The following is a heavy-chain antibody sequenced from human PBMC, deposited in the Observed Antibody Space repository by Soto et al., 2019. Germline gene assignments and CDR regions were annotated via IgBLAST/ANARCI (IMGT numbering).Heavy chain of an antibody. J-gene: IGHJ4*02. CDR2: MYYTGSI. Sequence: QVQLQESGPGLVKPSQTLSLTCTVSGASITSDNYYWGWVRQPPGKGLEWVAYMYYTGSIYYSPSLKSPSSISMDTSKNQLSLRVTSVTAADTAVYYCARLFWSGYAFDYWGQGTLVTVSS. V-gene: IGHV4-31*01. D-gene: IGHD3-3*01. CDR3: ARLFWSGYAFDY. CDR1: GASITSDNYY.